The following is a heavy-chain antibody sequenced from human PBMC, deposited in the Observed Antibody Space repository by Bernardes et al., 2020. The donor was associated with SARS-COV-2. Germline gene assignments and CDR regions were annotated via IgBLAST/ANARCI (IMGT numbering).Heavy chain of an antibody. CDR2: IYHSGST. J-gene: IGHJ5*02. V-gene: IGHV4-38-2*02. Sequence: LSLTCAVSGYSISSGYYWGWIRQPPGKGLEWIGSIYHSGSTYYNPSLKSRVTISVDTSKNQFSLKLSSVTAADTAVYYCARDRAYYYDSSGYLNWFDPWGQGTLVTVSS. D-gene: IGHD3-22*01. CDR3: ARDRAYYYDSSGYLNWFDP. CDR1: GYSISSGYY.